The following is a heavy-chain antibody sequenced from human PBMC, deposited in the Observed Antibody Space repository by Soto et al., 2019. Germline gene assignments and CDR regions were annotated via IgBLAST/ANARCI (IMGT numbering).Heavy chain of an antibody. Sequence: QVQLVQSGAEVKKPGSSVKVSCKASGGTFSSYTISWVRQAPGQGLEWMGRIIPILGIANYAQKFQGRVTITADKATSTAYMELSSLRSEDTAVYYCARGDTFHRSMGYWGQGTLVTVSS. CDR3: ARGDTFHRSMGY. D-gene: IGHD2-8*01. V-gene: IGHV1-69*02. J-gene: IGHJ4*02. CDR2: IIPILGIA. CDR1: GGTFSSYT.